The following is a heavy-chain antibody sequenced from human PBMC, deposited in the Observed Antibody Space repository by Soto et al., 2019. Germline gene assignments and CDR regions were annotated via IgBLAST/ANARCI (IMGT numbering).Heavy chain of an antibody. CDR1: GFTFSSYA. Sequence: LRLSCAASGFTFSSYAMSWVRQAPGKGLEWVSVISDNGGTTYYADSVKGRFTISRDISKNTLFLQMNSLRAEDTAVYYCAKGRESSGSYRPFDYWGQGALVTVSS. CDR2: ISDNGGTT. CDR3: AKGRESSGSYRPFDY. V-gene: IGHV3-23*01. J-gene: IGHJ4*02. D-gene: IGHD3-22*01.